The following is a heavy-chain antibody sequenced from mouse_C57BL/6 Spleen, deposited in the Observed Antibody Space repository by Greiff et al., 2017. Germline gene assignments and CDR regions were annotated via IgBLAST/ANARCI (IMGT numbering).Heavy chain of an antibody. D-gene: IGHD4-1*01. J-gene: IGHJ2*01. CDR1: GYTFTSYG. CDR2: IYPRSGNT. V-gene: IGHV1-81*01. Sequence: VKLVESGAELARPGASVKLSCKASGYTFTSYGISWVKQRTGQGLEWIGEIYPRSGNTYYNEKFKGKATLTADKSSSTAYMELRSLTSEDSAVYFCALTGTRDYWGQGTTLTVSS. CDR3: ALTGTRDY.